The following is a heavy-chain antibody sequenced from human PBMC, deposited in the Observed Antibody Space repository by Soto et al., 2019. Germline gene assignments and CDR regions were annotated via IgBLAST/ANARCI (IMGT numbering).Heavy chain of an antibody. D-gene: IGHD2-8*01. CDR2: INGGGVST. Sequence: EVQLLESGGGLVQPGGSLRLSCAASGFTFSSDAMSWVRQAPGKGLEWVSVINGGGVSTYYAESVKGRFTISRDNSKNTVYLQMNSLRAEDTAVYYCAKSPRYCTNGLCYPVYYFDYWGQGSLVTVSS. CDR1: GFTFSSDA. J-gene: IGHJ4*02. V-gene: IGHV3-23*01. CDR3: AKSPRYCTNGLCYPVYYFDY.